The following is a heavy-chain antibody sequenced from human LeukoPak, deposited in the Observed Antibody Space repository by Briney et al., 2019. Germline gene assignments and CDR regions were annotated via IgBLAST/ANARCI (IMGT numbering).Heavy chain of an antibody. CDR1: GYTFTGYY. V-gene: IGHV1-2*02. Sequence: GSVKVSCKASGYTFTGYYMHWVRQAPGQGLEWMGWINPNSGGTNYAQKLQGRVTMTTDTSTSTAYMELRSLRSDDTAVYYCARVAMVRGSPNWFDPWGQGTLVTVSS. J-gene: IGHJ5*02. D-gene: IGHD3-10*01. CDR3: ARVAMVRGSPNWFDP. CDR2: INPNSGGT.